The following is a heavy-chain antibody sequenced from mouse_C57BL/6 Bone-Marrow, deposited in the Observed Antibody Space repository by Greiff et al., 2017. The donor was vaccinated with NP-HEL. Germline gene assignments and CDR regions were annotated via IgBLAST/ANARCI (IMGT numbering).Heavy chain of an antibody. J-gene: IGHJ2*01. CDR1: GFTFSSYG. Sequence: EVKLVESGGDLVKPGGSLKLSCAASGFTFSSYGMSWVRQTPDKRLEWVATISSGGSYTYYPDSVKGRFTISRDNAKNTLYLQMSSLKSEDTAMYYCARRPYDGYLDYWGQGTTLTVSS. CDR2: ISSGGSYT. D-gene: IGHD2-3*01. V-gene: IGHV5-6*02. CDR3: ARRPYDGYLDY.